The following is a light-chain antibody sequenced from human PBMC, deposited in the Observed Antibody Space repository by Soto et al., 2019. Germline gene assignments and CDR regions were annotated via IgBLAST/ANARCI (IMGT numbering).Light chain of an antibody. CDR1: YRDVGGYNY. V-gene: IGLV2-14*01. J-gene: IGLJ1*01. Sequence: QSALTQPASVSGSPGQSITISCTGTYRDVGGYNYVAWYQQYPGKAPKLMIYDVSFRPSGVSNRFSGSKSDITASLTISGLQAEDETDYYCRSYTSSSSKVFGTGTKVTVL. CDR2: DVS. CDR3: RSYTSSSSKV.